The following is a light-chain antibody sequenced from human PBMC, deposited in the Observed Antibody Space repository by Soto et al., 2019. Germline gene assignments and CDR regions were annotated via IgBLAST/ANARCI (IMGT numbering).Light chain of an antibody. V-gene: IGKV1-5*03. CDR3: QQYKYYST. Sequence: DIQMPQSPSTLSASVGDRVTINCRASQSISAWLAWYQQKPGKAPKLLIYKASTLESGVPPRFSGSGSGTDFTLTISSLQPDDFATYYCQQYKYYSTFGQGTKVDI. CDR2: KAS. J-gene: IGKJ1*01. CDR1: QSISAW.